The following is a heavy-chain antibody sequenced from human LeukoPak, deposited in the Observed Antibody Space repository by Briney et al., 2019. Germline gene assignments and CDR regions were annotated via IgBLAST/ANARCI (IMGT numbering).Heavy chain of an antibody. J-gene: IGHJ4*02. CDR1: GGSISSSSYY. CDR3: ARVGYNDY. D-gene: IGHD2-15*01. V-gene: IGHV4-39*07. Sequence: SSETLSLTCTVSGGSISSSSYYWGWIRQPPGKGLEWIGSIYYSGSTYYNPSLKSRVTISVDTSKNQFSLKLSSVTAADTAVYYCARVGYNDYWGQGTLVTVSS. CDR2: IYYSGST.